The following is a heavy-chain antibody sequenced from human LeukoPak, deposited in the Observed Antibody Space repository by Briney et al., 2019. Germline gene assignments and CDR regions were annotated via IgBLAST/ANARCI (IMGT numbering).Heavy chain of an antibody. J-gene: IGHJ5*02. CDR1: GGTFSSYA. CDR3: ARPGCSGGSCYSGGWFDP. CDR2: IIPIFGTA. Sequence: SVKVSCKASGGTFSSYAISWVRQAPGQGLEWMGGIIPIFGTANYAQKFQGRVTITADESTSTAYMELSSLRSEDTAVYYCARPGCSGGSCYSGGWFDPWGQGTLVTVSS. D-gene: IGHD2-15*01. V-gene: IGHV1-69*13.